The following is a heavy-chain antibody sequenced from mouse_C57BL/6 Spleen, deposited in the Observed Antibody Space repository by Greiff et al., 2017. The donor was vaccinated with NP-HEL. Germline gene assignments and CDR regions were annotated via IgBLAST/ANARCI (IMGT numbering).Heavy chain of an antibody. CDR1: GYTFTDYY. CDR2: INPNNGGT. Sequence: EVQLQQSGPELVKPGASVKISCKASGYTFTDYYMNWVKQSHGKSLEWIGDINPNNGGTSYNQKFKGKATLTVDKSSSTAYMELRSLTSEDSAVYYCARGLTTVPAMDYWGQGTSVTVSS. V-gene: IGHV1-26*01. CDR3: ARGLTTVPAMDY. J-gene: IGHJ4*01. D-gene: IGHD1-1*01.